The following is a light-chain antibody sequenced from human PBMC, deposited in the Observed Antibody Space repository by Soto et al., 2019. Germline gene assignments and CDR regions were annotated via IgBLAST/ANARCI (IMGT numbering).Light chain of an antibody. CDR3: QQSYSSPWT. Sequence: DIQMTQSPSSLSSSVGDIFTITCRASQSISSYFNWYQQKPGKAPKLLIYGASSLQGGVPSRFRGSGSGTHFTLTISSLQTEDFATYYCQQSYSSPWTFGQGTKV. CDR1: QSISSY. V-gene: IGKV1-39*01. J-gene: IGKJ1*01. CDR2: GAS.